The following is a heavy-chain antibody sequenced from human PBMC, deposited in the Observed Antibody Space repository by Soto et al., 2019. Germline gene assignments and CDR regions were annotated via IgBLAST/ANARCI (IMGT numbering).Heavy chain of an antibody. J-gene: IGHJ4*02. CDR3: ATARDCYDSSGYCHFDY. D-gene: IGHD3-22*01. CDR2: FDPEDGET. Sequence: ASVKVSCKVSGYTLTELSMHWVRQAPGKGLEWMGGFDPEDGETIYAQKFQGRVTMTEDTSTDTAYMELSSLRSEDTAVYYCATARDCYDSSGYCHFDYWGQGTLVTVSS. V-gene: IGHV1-24*01. CDR1: GYTLTELS.